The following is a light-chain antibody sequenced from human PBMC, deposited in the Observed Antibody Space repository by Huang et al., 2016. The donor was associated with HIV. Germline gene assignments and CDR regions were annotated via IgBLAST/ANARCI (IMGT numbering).Light chain of an antibody. Sequence: IQMTQSPSTLSASVGDRVTVTCRASERIGSWLAWYQQKPGKAPKLLIYKASTSASDVPSRFSGSGSGTQFTLIISSLQPDDFATYYCQQYSTSMYSFGQGTRWKSN. J-gene: IGKJ2*01. V-gene: IGKV1-5*03. CDR2: KAS. CDR1: ERIGSW. CDR3: QQYSTSMYS.